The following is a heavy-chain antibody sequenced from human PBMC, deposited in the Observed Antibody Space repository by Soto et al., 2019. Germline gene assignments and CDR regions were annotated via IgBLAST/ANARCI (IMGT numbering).Heavy chain of an antibody. CDR3: ARGFSPPGYGANY. CDR1: GGSVSSGIDY. Sequence: SETLSLTCTVSGGSVSSGIDYWSWIRQPPGKGLEWLGYIYYSGSTNYNPSLKSRVTISVDTSKNQFSLKLSSVTAADTAVYYCARGFSPPGYGANYWGQGTLVTVSS. J-gene: IGHJ4*02. CDR2: IYYSGST. V-gene: IGHV4-61*01. D-gene: IGHD4-17*01.